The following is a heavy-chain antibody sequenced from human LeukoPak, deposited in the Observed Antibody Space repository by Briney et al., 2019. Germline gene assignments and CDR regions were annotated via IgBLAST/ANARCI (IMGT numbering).Heavy chain of an antibody. CDR2: ISSSSSYI. CDR3: ARDRGGIAVAGTKVDY. V-gene: IGHV3-21*01. CDR1: GFTFSSYS. Sequence: GGSLGLSCAASGFTFSSYSMNWVRQAPGKGLEWVSSISSSSSYIYYADSVKGRFTISRDNAKNLLYLQVNSLRAEDTAVYYCARDRGGIAVAGTKVDYWGQGTLVTVSS. J-gene: IGHJ4*02. D-gene: IGHD6-19*01.